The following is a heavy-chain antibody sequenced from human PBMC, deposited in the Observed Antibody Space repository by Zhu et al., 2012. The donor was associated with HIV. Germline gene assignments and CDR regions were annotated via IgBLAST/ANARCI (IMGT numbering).Heavy chain of an antibody. Sequence: QVQLQESGPGLVKPSETLSLTCTVSGGSISSHYWSWIRQPPGKGLEWIGYIYYSGSTNYNPSLKSRVTISVDTSKNQFSLKLSSVTAADTAVYYCAREPVTPYYYYGMDVWGQGPRVTVSS. CDR2: IYYSGST. CDR1: GGSISSHY. D-gene: IGHD4-23*01. J-gene: IGHJ6*02. CDR3: AREPVTPYYYYGMDV. V-gene: IGHV4-59*11.